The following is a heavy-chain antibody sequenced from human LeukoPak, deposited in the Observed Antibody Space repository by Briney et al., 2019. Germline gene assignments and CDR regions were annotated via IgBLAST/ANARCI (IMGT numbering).Heavy chain of an antibody. CDR2: IIPIFGTA. CDR3: ARVTGYSSGWPD. Sequence: SVKVSCKASGGTFSSYAISWVRQAPGQGLEWMGGIIPIFGTANYAQEFQGRVTITADESTSTAYMELSSLRSGDTAVYYCARVTGYSSGWPDWGQGTLVTVSS. CDR1: GGTFSSYA. V-gene: IGHV1-69*13. D-gene: IGHD6-19*01. J-gene: IGHJ4*02.